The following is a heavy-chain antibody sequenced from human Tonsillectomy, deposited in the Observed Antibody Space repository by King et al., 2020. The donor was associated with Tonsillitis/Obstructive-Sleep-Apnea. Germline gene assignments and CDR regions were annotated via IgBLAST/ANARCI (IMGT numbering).Heavy chain of an antibody. CDR3: VVGFLEWLPLVHSMDV. CDR2: ISYDGSHK. D-gene: IGHD3-3*01. J-gene: IGHJ6*02. CDR1: GFTFSTYG. Sequence: VQLVESGGGVVQPGRSLRLSCAASGFTFSTYGTHWVRQAPGKGLEWVAVISYDGSHKYYADSVKGRFTISRDNSKNTLYLQMNSLRAEDTAVYYCVVGFLEWLPLVHSMDVWGQGTTVTVSS. V-gene: IGHV3-30*03.